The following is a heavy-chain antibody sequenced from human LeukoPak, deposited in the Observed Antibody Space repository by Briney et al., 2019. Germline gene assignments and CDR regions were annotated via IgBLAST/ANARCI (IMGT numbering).Heavy chain of an antibody. CDR3: TRVTYYYDNSGYFHFDS. CDR1: GFTFGDYA. D-gene: IGHD3-22*01. V-gene: IGHV3-49*04. CDR2: IRRKAHGGST. J-gene: IGHJ4*02. Sequence: GGSLRLSRTTSGFTFGDYAMSWVRQAPGKGLEWVSFIRRKAHGGSTEYAASVKGRFSSSRDDSKSIAYLQMNSLKTEDTAVYFCTRVTYYYDNSGYFHFDSWGQGSLVTVSS.